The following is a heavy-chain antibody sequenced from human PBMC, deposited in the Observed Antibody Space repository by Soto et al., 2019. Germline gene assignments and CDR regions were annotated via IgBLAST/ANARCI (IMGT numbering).Heavy chain of an antibody. CDR1: GFTFDDYA. J-gene: IGHJ4*02. D-gene: IGHD4-17*01. CDR2: ISWNSGSI. Sequence: GGSLRLSCAASGFTFDDYAMHWVRQAPGKGLEWVSGISWNSGSIGYADSVKGRFTISRDNAKNSLYLQMNSLRAEDTAVYYCARQGDYLGYWGQGTLVTVSS. V-gene: IGHV3-9*01. CDR3: ARQGDYLGY.